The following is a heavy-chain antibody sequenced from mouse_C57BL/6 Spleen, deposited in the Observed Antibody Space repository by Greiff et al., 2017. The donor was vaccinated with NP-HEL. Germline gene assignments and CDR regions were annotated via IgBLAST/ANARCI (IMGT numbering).Heavy chain of an antibody. CDR2: IYPGSGNT. D-gene: IGHD1-1*01. CDR3: ARSLYYDGSSAGYFDV. CDR1: GYTFTDYY. Sequence: VQLQQSGAELVRPGASVKLSCKASGYTFTDYYINWVKQRPGQGLEWIARIYPGSGNTYYNEKFKGKATLAAEKSSSTAYMQLSSLTSEDSAVYFCARSLYYDGSSAGYFDVWGTGTTVTVSS. J-gene: IGHJ1*03. V-gene: IGHV1-76*01.